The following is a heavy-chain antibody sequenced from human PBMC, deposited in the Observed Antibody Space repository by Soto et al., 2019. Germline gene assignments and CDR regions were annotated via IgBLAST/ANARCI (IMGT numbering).Heavy chain of an antibody. Sequence: EVQLVESGGGLVQPGGSLRLPCAASGFTFSTYWMQWVRQAPRKGLVWVSRIKNDGSGTYYVDSVEGRFTISRDNAKNTLYLQMNSLRAEDTAVYYCVRGDGDYYDGNGYLGRHWGQGTLVIVSS. J-gene: IGHJ4*02. D-gene: IGHD3-22*01. CDR1: GFTFSTYW. CDR2: IKNDGSGT. V-gene: IGHV3-74*01. CDR3: VRGDGDYYDGNGYLGRH.